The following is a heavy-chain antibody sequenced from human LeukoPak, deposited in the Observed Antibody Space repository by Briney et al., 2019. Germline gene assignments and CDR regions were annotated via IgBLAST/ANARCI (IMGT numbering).Heavy chain of an antibody. J-gene: IGHJ6*02. CDR2: IIPILGIA. V-gene: IGHV1-69*04. CDR3: VRATPITYGSGTDGMDV. D-gene: IGHD3-10*01. Sequence: GASVKVSCKASGGTFSSYAISWVRQAPGQGLEWMGRIIPILGIANYAQKFQGRVTITADKSTSTAYMELSSLRSEDTAVYYCVRATPITYGSGTDGMDVWGQGTTVTVSS. CDR1: GGTFSSYA.